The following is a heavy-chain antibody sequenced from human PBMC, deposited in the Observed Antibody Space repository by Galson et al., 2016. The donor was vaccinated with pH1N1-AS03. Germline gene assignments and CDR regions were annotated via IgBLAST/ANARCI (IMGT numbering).Heavy chain of an antibody. J-gene: IGHJ5*02. CDR2: ITSSRRTI. V-gene: IGHV3-11*04. CDR3: AGDKGGPVLGSDP. D-gene: IGHD3-3*02. CDR1: GFTFSDYY. Sequence: SLRLSCAASGFTFSDYYMSWIRQAPGKGLEWVSSITSSRRTIYYADSVKGRFTISRDNAKNSLYLQMNSLRAEDTAMYYCAGDKGGPVLGSDPWGQGTLVTVSS.